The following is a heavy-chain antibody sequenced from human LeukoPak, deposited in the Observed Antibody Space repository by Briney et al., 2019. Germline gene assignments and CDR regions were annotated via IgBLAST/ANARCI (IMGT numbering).Heavy chain of an antibody. CDR2: INPNSGGT. D-gene: IGHD6-13*01. CDR3: AREDWQELGY. Sequence: ASVKVSCKASGYTFTGYHMHWVRQAPGQGLEWMGWINPNSGGTNYAQKFHGRVTMTSDTSISTASMELSRLRSDDTAVYYCAREDWQELGYWGQGTLVTVSS. J-gene: IGHJ4*02. CDR1: GYTFTGYH. V-gene: IGHV1-2*02.